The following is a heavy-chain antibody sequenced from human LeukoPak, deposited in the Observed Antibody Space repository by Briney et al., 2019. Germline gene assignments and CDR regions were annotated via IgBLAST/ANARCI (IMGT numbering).Heavy chain of an antibody. CDR2: IYYSGST. V-gene: IGHV4-59*01. CDR1: GGSISSYY. Sequence: TSETLSLTCTVSGGSISSYYWSWIRQPPGKGLEWIGYIYYSGSTNYNPSLKSRVTISVDTSKNQFSLKLSSVTAADTAVYYCARGPHYDFWRGSFDPWGQGTLVTVSS. J-gene: IGHJ5*02. D-gene: IGHD3-3*01. CDR3: ARGPHYDFWRGSFDP.